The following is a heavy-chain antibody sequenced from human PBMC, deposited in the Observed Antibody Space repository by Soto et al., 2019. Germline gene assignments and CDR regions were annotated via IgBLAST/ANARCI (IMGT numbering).Heavy chain of an antibody. J-gene: IGHJ4*02. Sequence: QLQLQESGPGLVKPSETLSLTCSVSGGSISTRSYFWGWIRQPPGKGLEWVGAVHYSGRANYSSALPSPDTMTVATSQNQFSPRLRSVTAADTAVYYCARHRWGSGSYSGLLDFWGQGELVTVSS. CDR2: VHYSGRA. CDR1: GGSISTRSYF. CDR3: ARHRWGSGSYSGLLDF. V-gene: IGHV4-39*01. D-gene: IGHD3-10*01.